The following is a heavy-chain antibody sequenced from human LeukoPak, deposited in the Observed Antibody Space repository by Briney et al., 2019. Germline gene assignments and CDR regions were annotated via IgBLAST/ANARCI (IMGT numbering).Heavy chain of an antibody. CDR2: ISGSGGST. CDR3: AKIGGSGWMEFDY. V-gene: IGHV3-23*01. D-gene: IGHD6-19*01. CDR1: GFTFSSYT. J-gene: IGHJ4*02. Sequence: GGSLRLSCAASGFTFSSYTMSWVRQAPGKGLEWVSAISGSGGSTYYADSVKGRFTISRDNSKNTLYLQMNSLRAEDTAVYYCAKIGGSGWMEFDYWGQGTLVTVSS.